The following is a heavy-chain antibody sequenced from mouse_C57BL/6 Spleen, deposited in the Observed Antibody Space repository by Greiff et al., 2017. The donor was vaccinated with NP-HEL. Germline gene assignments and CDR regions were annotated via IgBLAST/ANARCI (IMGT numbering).Heavy chain of an antibody. D-gene: IGHD2-4*01. J-gene: IGHJ1*03. CDR1: GYTFTTYP. Sequence: LQESGAELVKPGASVKMSCKASGYTFTTYPIEWMKQNHGKSLEWIGNFHPYNDDTKYNEKFKGKATLTVEKSYSTVYLELSRLTAYDSSVYYCARNYDYDGDWYFDVWGTGTTVTVSS. V-gene: IGHV1-47*01. CDR3: ARNYDYDGDWYFDV. CDR2: FHPYNDDT.